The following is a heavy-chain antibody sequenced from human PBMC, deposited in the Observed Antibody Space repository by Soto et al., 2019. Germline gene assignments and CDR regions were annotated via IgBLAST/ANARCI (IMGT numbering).Heavy chain of an antibody. J-gene: IGHJ6*02. CDR1: GGSISSNNW. D-gene: IGHD6-13*01. CDR2: IYHTGST. V-gene: IGHV4-4*02. Sequence: QVQLQESGPGLVKPSGTLSLTCAVSGGSISSNNWWSWVHQPPGKGLEWIGEIYHTGSTNYNPSLKSRVTISVDKSKNQFSLKLSSVTAADTAVYYCARQLVPPEYYYGMDVWGQGTTVTVSS. CDR3: ARQLVPPEYYYGMDV.